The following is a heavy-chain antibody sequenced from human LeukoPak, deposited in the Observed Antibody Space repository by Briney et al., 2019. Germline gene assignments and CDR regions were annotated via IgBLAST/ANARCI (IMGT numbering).Heavy chain of an antibody. Sequence: ASVKVSCKASGYTFTSYDINWVRQATGQGLEWMGWMNPNSGNTGYAQKFQGRVTMTRNTSISTAYMELSSLRSEDTAVYYCARSFPTYGDYDYWGQGTLVTVSS. CDR3: ARSFPTYGDYDY. V-gene: IGHV1-8*01. D-gene: IGHD4-17*01. J-gene: IGHJ4*02. CDR2: MNPNSGNT. CDR1: GYTFTSYD.